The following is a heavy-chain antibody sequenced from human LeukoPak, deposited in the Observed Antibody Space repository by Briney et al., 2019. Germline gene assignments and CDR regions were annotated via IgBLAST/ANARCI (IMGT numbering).Heavy chain of an antibody. J-gene: IGHJ4*02. CDR1: GFTFSSYG. CDR2: ISHEGSYQ. D-gene: IGHD6-19*01. V-gene: IGHV3-30*03. CDR3: ARTREQWQVLDY. Sequence: GGSLRLSCAASGFTFSSYGMHWVRQAPGKGLEWVAVISHEGSYQNYADSVKGRFTISKDNSKNTVYLQMNSLRAEDTAVYFCARTREQWQVLDYWGQGTLVAVSS.